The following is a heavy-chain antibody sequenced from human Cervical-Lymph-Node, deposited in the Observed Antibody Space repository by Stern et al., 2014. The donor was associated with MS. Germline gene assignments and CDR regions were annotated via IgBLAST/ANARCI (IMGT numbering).Heavy chain of an antibody. CDR3: ARGIAARPEYYYGMDV. D-gene: IGHD6-6*01. CDR1: GFIFRSYG. J-gene: IGHJ6*02. V-gene: IGHV3-33*05. Sequence: DQLVESGGGVVQPGRSLRLSCAASGFIFRSYGMHWVRQAPGQGLEWVAVVSYDGSSRNYADSVKGRFTISRDNSKNTLNLQMNSLRAEDTAVYYCARGIAARPEYYYGMDVWGQGTTVTVSS. CDR2: VSYDGSSR.